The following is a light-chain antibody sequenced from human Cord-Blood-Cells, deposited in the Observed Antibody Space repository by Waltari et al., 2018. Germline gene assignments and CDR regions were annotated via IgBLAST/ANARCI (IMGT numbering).Light chain of an antibody. CDR3: SAYTSSSTYV. J-gene: IGLJ1*01. CDR1: SRDVGGYNY. CDR2: EVS. V-gene: IGLV2-14*01. Sequence: QSALTQPASVSGSPGQSITISCTGTSRDVGGYNYVSWYQQHPGKAPKLKIYEVSKRPSGVCTRFPGSKPGNTASRTISGLQAEDEADYYCSAYTSSSTYVVGTGTKVTVL.